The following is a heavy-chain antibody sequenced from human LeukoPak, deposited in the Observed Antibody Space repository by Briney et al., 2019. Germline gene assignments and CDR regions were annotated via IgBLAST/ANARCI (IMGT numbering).Heavy chain of an antibody. D-gene: IGHD3-22*01. CDR3: AKGYYYDSSGYYQHFDH. Sequence: GGSLRLSCAASGFTFSSYGMHWVRRAPGKGLEWVAIISYDGSNKYYADSVKGRFTISRDNSKSTLYLQMNSLRPEDTAVYYCAKGYYYDSSGYYQHFDHWGQGTLVTVSS. CDR1: GFTFSSYG. V-gene: IGHV3-30*18. J-gene: IGHJ4*02. CDR2: ISYDGSNK.